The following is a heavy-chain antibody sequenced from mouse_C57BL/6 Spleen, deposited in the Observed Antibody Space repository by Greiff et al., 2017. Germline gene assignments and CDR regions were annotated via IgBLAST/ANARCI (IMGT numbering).Heavy chain of an antibody. CDR3: ARSGWEGGLDY. CDR2: IRNKANGYTT. D-gene: IGHD3-1*01. J-gene: IGHJ2*01. Sequence: EVLFVESGGGLVQPGGSLSLSCAASGFTFTDYYMSWVRQPPGKALEWLGFIRNKANGYTTEYSASVKGRFTISRANSQSLLYLQMNALRAEDSATYYCARSGWEGGLDYWGQGTTLTVSS. V-gene: IGHV7-3*01. CDR1: GFTFTDYY.